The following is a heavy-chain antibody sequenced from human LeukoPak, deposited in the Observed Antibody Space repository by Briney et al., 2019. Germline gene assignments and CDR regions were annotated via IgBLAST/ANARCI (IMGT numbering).Heavy chain of an antibody. CDR3: ARDQLPGTGDY. J-gene: IGHJ4*02. CDR2: IYSGGST. V-gene: IGHV3-66*02. D-gene: IGHD3-10*01. CDR1: GFTVSSNY. Sequence: GGSLRLSCAASGFTVSSNYMSWVRQAPGKGLEWVSVIYSGGSTYYADSVKGRFTISRDNSKNTLYLQMSSLRAEDTAVYYCARDQLPGTGDYWGQGTLVTVSS.